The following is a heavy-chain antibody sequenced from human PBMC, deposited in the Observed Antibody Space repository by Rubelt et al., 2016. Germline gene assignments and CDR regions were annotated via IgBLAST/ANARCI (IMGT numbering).Heavy chain of an antibody. J-gene: IGHJ4*02. Sequence: GETIYAQKLQGRVTMTTDTSTSTAYMELRSLRSDDTAVYYCARDGGGSYDFDYWGQGTLVTVSS. V-gene: IGHV1-18*01. CDR3: ARDGGGSYDFDY. CDR2: GET. D-gene: IGHD1-26*01.